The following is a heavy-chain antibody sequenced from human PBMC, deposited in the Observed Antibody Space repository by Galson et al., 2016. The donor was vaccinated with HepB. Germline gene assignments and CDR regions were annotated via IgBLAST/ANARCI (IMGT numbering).Heavy chain of an antibody. CDR3: ARGGPTAVVTDYYYGMDV. D-gene: IGHD4-23*01. CDR1: GLTFSTYS. J-gene: IGHJ6*02. Sequence: SLRLSCAASGLTFSTYSLNWVRQALGKGLEWVSSISSSSIYIHYADSVKGRFTISRDNAKNSLYLQMNSLRAEDTAVYYCARGGPTAVVTDYYYGMDVWGQGTTVTVSS. V-gene: IGHV3-21*01. CDR2: ISSSSIYI.